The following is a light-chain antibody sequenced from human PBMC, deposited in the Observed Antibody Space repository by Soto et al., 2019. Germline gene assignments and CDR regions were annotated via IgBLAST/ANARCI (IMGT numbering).Light chain of an antibody. J-gene: IGKJ3*01. V-gene: IGKV1-39*01. CDR1: QSISSY. Sequence: DIQMTQSPSSLSASVGDRVSITCRASQSISSYLNWYQQKPGKAPKLLIYAASSLQSGVPSRFSGNGSGTDFTLTISSLQPEDFATYYCQQSYSTRLAFGPGTKVDIK. CDR2: AAS. CDR3: QQSYSTRLA.